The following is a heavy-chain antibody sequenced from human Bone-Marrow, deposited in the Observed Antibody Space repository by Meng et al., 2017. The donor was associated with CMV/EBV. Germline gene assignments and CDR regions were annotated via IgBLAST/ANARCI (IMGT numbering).Heavy chain of an antibody. CDR2: TYYRSKWYN. CDR1: RDSVSSNSAA. Sequence: ETLSLTCAISRDSVSSNSAAWNWTRQSPSRGLEWLGRTYYRSKWYNDYAVSVKSRITINPDTSKNQFSLQLNSVTPEDTAVYYCAREGAGIAVAGPYNFDYWGQGTLVTVSS. CDR3: AREGAGIAVAGPYNFDY. J-gene: IGHJ4*02. V-gene: IGHV6-1*01. D-gene: IGHD6-19*01.